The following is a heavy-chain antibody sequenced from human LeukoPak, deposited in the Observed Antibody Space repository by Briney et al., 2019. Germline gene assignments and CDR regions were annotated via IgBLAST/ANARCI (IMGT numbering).Heavy chain of an antibody. D-gene: IGHD5-18*01. V-gene: IGHV3-23*01. CDR2: ISGSGGST. Sequence: QSGGSLRLSCAASGFTFSSYAMSWVRQAPGKGLEWVSAISGSGGSTYYADSVKGRFTISRDNAKNSLYLQMNSLRAEDTALYYCAKDQTAMVASGAFDIWGQGTMVTVSS. J-gene: IGHJ3*02. CDR3: AKDQTAMVASGAFDI. CDR1: GFTFSSYA.